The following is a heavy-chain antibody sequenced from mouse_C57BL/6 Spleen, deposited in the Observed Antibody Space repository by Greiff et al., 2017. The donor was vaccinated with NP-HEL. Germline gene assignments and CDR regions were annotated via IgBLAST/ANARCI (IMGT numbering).Heavy chain of an antibody. V-gene: IGHV5-12*01. D-gene: IGHD4-1*01. CDR2: ISNGGGST. J-gene: IGHJ2*01. CDR1: GFTFSDYY. Sequence: EVKLVESGGGLVQPGGSLKLSCAASGFTFSDYYMYLVRQTPEKRLEWVAYISNGGGSTSYPDTVMGRFTISSDNVKNTLYLQMRRLKSEDTAMYYCARQGAGTGYFDYWGQGTTLTVSS. CDR3: ARQGAGTGYFDY.